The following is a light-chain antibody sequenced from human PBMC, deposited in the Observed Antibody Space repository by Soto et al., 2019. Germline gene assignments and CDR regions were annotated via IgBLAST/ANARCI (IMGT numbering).Light chain of an antibody. V-gene: IGKV1-39*01. J-gene: IGKJ1*01. Sequence: DIQMTQSPSSLSASVGDRVTITCRASQSISIYLNWYQQNVGKAPKLLIYTASSLQSGVPSRFSGSGSGTDFTLTISNLQPEDFATYYCQQVYSSPPWTFGQGTRVEIK. CDR2: TAS. CDR3: QQVYSSPPWT. CDR1: QSISIY.